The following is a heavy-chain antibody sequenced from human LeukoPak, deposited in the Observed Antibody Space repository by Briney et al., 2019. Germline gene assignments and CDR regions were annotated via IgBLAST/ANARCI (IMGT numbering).Heavy chain of an antibody. CDR1: GFTFSRHG. Sequence: PGGSLRLSCVASGFTFSRHGMNWVRQAPGKGLEWVSGISPSGDIKYYVDSVKGRFTVSRDNSKNTLYLLMNSLRAEDTAVYYCAKDHGSLGSGLNWGQGTLVIVSS. CDR3: AKDHGSLGSGLN. D-gene: IGHD3-10*01. J-gene: IGHJ4*02. CDR2: ISPSGDIK. V-gene: IGHV3-23*01.